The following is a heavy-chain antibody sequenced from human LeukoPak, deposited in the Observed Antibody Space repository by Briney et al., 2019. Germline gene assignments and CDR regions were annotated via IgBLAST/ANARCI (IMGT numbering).Heavy chain of an antibody. CDR2: INPNSGGT. CDR1: GYTFTGYY. D-gene: IGHD3-22*01. CDR3: AKPSAPPYYYDSSGYYQGFDYYYYGMDV. V-gene: IGHV1-2*02. J-gene: IGHJ6*02. Sequence: GASVKVSCKASGYTFTGYYMHWVRQAPGQGLEWMGWINPNSGGTNYAQKFQGRVTMTRDTSISTAYMELSSLRSEDTAVYYCAKPSAPPYYYDSSGYYQGFDYYYYGMDVWGQGTTVTVSS.